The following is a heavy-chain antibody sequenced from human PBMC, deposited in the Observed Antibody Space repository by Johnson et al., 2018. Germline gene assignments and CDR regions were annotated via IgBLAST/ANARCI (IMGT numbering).Heavy chain of an antibody. CDR2: ISSSSSTF. CDR3: ARDGYYYYAMDV. Sequence: VQLVQSGGGLVQPGGSLRLSCAASGFTFSSYNMNWVRQAPGKGLEWVSYISSSSSTFSYADSVKGRFTVSRDNAKNSLFLQMNSLRDEDTAVYYCARDGYYYYAMDVWGQGTTVTVSS. V-gene: IGHV3-48*02. J-gene: IGHJ6*02. CDR1: GFTFSSYN.